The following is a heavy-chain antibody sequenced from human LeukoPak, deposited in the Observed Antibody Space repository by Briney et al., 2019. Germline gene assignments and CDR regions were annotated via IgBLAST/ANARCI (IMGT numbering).Heavy chain of an antibody. CDR3: ARDLPDY. J-gene: IGHJ4*02. Sequence: GGSLRLSCAASGFTFSSYAMHWVRQAPGKGLEWVAVISYDGSNKYYADSVKGRFTISRDNSKNTLYLQMNSLRAEDTAVYYCARDLPDYWGQGALVTVSS. CDR1: GFTFSSYA. V-gene: IGHV3-30*04. CDR2: ISYDGSNK.